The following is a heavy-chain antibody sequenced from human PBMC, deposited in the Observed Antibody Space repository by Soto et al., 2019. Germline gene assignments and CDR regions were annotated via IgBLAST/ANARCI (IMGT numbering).Heavy chain of an antibody. CDR2: IDIRGGT. Sequence: EVQLLESGGALIQPGGSLRVSCAASGFTFSSYGMTWVRQAPGKGLEWVSAIDIRGGTYYADTVKGRFTISRDNSKDTVNLQMNSLRAEDTAMYYCARERGYGAYGNHDFDYWGQGTLVTVSS. D-gene: IGHD5-12*01. CDR3: ARERGYGAYGNHDFDY. V-gene: IGHV3-23*05. CDR1: GFTFSSYG. J-gene: IGHJ4*02.